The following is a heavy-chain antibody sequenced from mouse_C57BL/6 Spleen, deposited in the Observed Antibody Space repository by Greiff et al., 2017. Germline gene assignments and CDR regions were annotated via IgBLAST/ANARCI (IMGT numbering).Heavy chain of an antibody. CDR3: ARSYGSSSFYYFDY. J-gene: IGHJ2*01. CDR1: GYTFTSYG. D-gene: IGHD1-1*01. Sequence: QVQLQQSGAELARPGASVKLSCKASGYTFTSYGISWVKQRTGQGLEWIGEIYPRSGNTYYNEKFKGKATLTADKSSSTAYMELRSLTSEDSAVYFFARSYGSSSFYYFDYWGQGTTLTVSS. V-gene: IGHV1-81*01. CDR2: IYPRSGNT.